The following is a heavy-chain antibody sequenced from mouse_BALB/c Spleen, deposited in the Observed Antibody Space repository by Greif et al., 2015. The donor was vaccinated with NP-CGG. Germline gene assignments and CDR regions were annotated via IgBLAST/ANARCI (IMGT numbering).Heavy chain of an antibody. J-gene: IGHJ4*01. Sequence: EVKLMESGGGLVKPGGSLKLSCAASGFTFSSYAMSWVRQSPEKRLEWVAEISSGGSYTYYPDTVTGRFTISRDNAKNPLYLEMSSLRSEDTAMYYCASYDYAMDYWGQGTSVTVSS. CDR2: ISSGGSYT. CDR3: ASYDYAMDY. V-gene: IGHV5-9-4*01. D-gene: IGHD2-3*01. CDR1: GFTFSSYA.